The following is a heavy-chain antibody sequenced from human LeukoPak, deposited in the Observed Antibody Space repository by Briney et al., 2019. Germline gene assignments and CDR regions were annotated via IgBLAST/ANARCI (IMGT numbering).Heavy chain of an antibody. CDR1: GYTFTSYD. V-gene: IGHV1-2*02. CDR2: INPNSGGT. Sequence: ASVKVSCKASGYTFTSYDINWVRQAPGQGLEWMGWINPNSGGTNYAQKFQGRVTMTRDTSISTAYMELSRLRSDDTAVYYCAREGSSSQFWFDPWGQGTLVTVSS. D-gene: IGHD6-6*01. J-gene: IGHJ5*02. CDR3: AREGSSSQFWFDP.